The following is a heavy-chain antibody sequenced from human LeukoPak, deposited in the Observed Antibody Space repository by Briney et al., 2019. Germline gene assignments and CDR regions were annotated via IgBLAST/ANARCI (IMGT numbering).Heavy chain of an antibody. Sequence: ASVKVFCKASGYTFTSYHMHWVRQAPGQGLEWMGIINPIGGSTSYAQKFQGRVTMTRDTSTSTVYMELSSLRSEDTAVYYCVTLTYNYDSSGDDYWGQGTLVTVSS. J-gene: IGHJ4*02. CDR1: GYTFTSYH. V-gene: IGHV1-46*01. CDR3: VTLTYNYDSSGDDY. CDR2: INPIGGST. D-gene: IGHD3-22*01.